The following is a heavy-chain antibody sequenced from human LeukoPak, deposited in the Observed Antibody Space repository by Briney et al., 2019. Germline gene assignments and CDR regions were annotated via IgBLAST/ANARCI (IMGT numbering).Heavy chain of an antibody. J-gene: IGHJ4*02. CDR3: ARASFDYGSFDY. CDR1: GYSVSSDDY. Sequence: PSETLSLTCAVSGYSVSSDDYWGWIRQPPGKGLGWSRSIYHSESTYYEPYLKSRVTISLDATKNHFSLMLTAVPGADTAVYYCARASFDYGSFDYWGQGTVVTVSS. V-gene: IGHV4-38-2*01. CDR2: IYHSEST. D-gene: IGHD3-16*01.